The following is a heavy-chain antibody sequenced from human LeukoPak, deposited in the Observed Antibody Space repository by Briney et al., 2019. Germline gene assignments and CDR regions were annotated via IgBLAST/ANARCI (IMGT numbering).Heavy chain of an antibody. CDR3: ARDRLRLTMIVTGGWFDP. CDR2: IYYSGST. CDR1: GGSISSSSYY. D-gene: IGHD3-22*01. Sequence: PSETLSLTCTVSGGSISSSSYYWGWIRQPPGKGLEWIGSIYYSGSTYYNPSLKGRVTISVDTSKNQFSLKLSSVTAADTAVYYCARDRLRLTMIVTGGWFDPWGQGTLVTVSS. J-gene: IGHJ5*02. V-gene: IGHV4-39*07.